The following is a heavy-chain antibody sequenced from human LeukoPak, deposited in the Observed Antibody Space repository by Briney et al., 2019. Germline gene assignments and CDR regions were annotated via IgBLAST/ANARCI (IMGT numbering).Heavy chain of an antibody. CDR2: INHSEST. D-gene: IGHD4-17*01. Sequence: SETLSLTCAVYGGSFSGYFWSWLRQPPGKGLEWIGEINHSESTNYNPSLKSRVTISVDTSKNQFSLKLSSVTAADTAVYYCARRARMTTVTPWGQGTLVTVSS. J-gene: IGHJ5*02. CDR1: GGSFSGYF. CDR3: ARRARMTTVTP. V-gene: IGHV4-34*01.